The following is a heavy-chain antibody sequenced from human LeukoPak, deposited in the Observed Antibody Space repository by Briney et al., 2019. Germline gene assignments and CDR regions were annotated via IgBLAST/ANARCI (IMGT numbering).Heavy chain of an antibody. CDR3: ARDWAY. CDR1: GLTFSRYW. J-gene: IGHJ4*02. V-gene: IGHV3-7*03. Sequence: PGGSLRLSCVASGLTFSRYWMSWVRQAPGKGLEWVANIKEVGSAKYYVGSVKGRFTISRDNAKNSLYLQINTLSAEDTAVYYCARDWAYWGQGTLVIVSS. D-gene: IGHD3-16*01. CDR2: IKEVGSAK.